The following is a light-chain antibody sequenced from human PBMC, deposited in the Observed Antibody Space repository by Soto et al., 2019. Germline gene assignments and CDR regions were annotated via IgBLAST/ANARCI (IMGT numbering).Light chain of an antibody. CDR3: QQYHNLWT. J-gene: IGKJ1*01. CDR1: QSVSSSY. Sequence: EIVLPQPPGTLSLSPGERATLSCRASQSVSSSYLAWYQQKPGQAPRLLIYSASTRATGIPARFSGSGSGTEFTLTITSLQSEDFALYYCQQYHNLWTFGQGTKVDIK. V-gene: IGKV3D-7*01. CDR2: SAS.